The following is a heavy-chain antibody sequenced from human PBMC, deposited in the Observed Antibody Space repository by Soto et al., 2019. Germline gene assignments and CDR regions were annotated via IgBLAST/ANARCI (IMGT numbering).Heavy chain of an antibody. V-gene: IGHV3-30*18. CDR2: ISYDVSNK. Sequence: GGSLRLSCAASGFSFTSYGMHWVRQAPAKGLEWVAVISYDVSNKYYADSVKGRFTISRDNSKNTLHLQMNSLRAEDTAVYYCAKNYGDYTYYYYGMDVWGQGPTVTVS. CDR3: AKNYGDYTYYYYGMDV. CDR1: GFSFTSYG. D-gene: IGHD4-17*01. J-gene: IGHJ6*02.